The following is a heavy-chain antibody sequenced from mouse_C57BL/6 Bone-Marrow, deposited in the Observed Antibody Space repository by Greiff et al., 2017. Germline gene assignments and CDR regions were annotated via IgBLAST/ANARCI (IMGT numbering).Heavy chain of an antibody. CDR1: GYTFTSYW. CDR2: IYPTSGRT. CDR3: ARSGPLGRSFDY. Sequence: LQQPGAELVKPGASVKMSCKASGYTFTSYWITWVKQRPGQGLEWIGDIYPTSGRTNYNEKFKSKAILTVDTSSNTAYMKLSSLTSEDSAVFYCARSGPLGRSFDYWGQGTTLTVSS. V-gene: IGHV1-55*01. D-gene: IGHD4-1*01. J-gene: IGHJ2*01.